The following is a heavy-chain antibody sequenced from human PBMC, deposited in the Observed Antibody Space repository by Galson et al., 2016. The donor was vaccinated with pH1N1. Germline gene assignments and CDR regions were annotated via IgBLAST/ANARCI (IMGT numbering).Heavy chain of an antibody. CDR3: ARWGINGTDL. V-gene: IGHV5-51*01. J-gene: IGHJ5*02. CDR1: GSSFKSYW. CDR2: IYPGDSDT. D-gene: IGHD1/OR15-1a*01. Sequence: QSGAEVKKSGESLKISCKGSGSSFKSYWIAWVRQMPGKGLEWMGIIYPGDSDTRYSPSFLGQVIMSADKSISTAFLQWSSLNASDTAMYYCARWGINGTDLWGQGTLVAVSS.